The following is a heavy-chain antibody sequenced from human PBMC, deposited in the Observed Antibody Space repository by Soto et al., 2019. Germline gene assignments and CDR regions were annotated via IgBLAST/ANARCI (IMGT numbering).Heavy chain of an antibody. CDR1: GDSVSSGSYY. CDR3: ATLMVAAYDSFYI. J-gene: IGHJ3*02. CDR2: IYYSGST. Sequence: PSETLSLTCTVSGDSVSSGSYYWSWIRQPPGKGLEWIGYIYYSGSTDYNPSLKSRVTISVDTCKNQFSLKLSSVTAADTAVYYCATLMVAAYDSFYIWGQGTMVTVSS. V-gene: IGHV4-61*01. D-gene: IGHD2-15*01.